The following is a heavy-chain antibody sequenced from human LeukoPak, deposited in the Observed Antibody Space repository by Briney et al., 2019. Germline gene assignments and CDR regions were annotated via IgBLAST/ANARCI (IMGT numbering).Heavy chain of an antibody. V-gene: IGHV4-39*07. CDR3: ARTDGGSYSYDY. Sequence: SETLSLTCNVSGGSVTSNNFHWGWIRQPPGKGLEWIGIIYNIRTTSYSPSLKSRVTISVDTSKNQFSLKLSSVTAADTAVYYCARTDGGSYSYDYWGQGTLVTVSS. D-gene: IGHD1-26*01. CDR1: GGSVTSNNFH. CDR2: IYNIRTT. J-gene: IGHJ4*02.